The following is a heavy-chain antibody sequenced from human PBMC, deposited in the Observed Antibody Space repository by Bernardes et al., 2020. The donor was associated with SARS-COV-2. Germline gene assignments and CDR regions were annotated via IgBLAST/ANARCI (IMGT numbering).Heavy chain of an antibody. Sequence: ASVKVSCKASGYTFTSYDINWVRQATGQGLEWMGWMNPNSGNTGYAQKFQGRVTMTRNTSISTAYMELSSLRSEDTAVYYCARLSGSYYDFWSGYSSTCFDYWGQGTLVTVSS. V-gene: IGHV1-8*01. D-gene: IGHD3-3*01. CDR1: GYTFTSYD. J-gene: IGHJ4*02. CDR3: ARLSGSYYDFWSGYSSTCFDY. CDR2: MNPNSGNT.